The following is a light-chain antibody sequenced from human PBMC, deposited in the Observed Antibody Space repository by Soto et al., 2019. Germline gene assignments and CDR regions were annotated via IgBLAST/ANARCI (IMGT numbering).Light chain of an antibody. V-gene: IGKV1-5*01. CDR1: QSISSW. CDR2: DAS. CDR3: QHYNSYSEA. J-gene: IGKJ1*01. Sequence: EIQMTQSPSTLSAYVGDRVTITCRASQSISSWLAWYQQKPGKAPKLLIYDASSLESGVPSRFSGSGSGTEFTLTISSLQPDDFATYYCQHYNSYSEAFGQGTKVDTK.